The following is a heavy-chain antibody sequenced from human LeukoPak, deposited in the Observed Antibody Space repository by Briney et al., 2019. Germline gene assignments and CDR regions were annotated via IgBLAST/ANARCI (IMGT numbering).Heavy chain of an antibody. CDR1: GYTFTSYG. V-gene: IGHV1-18*01. J-gene: IGHJ5*02. D-gene: IGHD3-10*01. Sequence: ASVKVSCKASGYTFTSYGISWVRQAPGQGLECMGWISAYNGNTNYAQKLQGRVTMTTDTSTSTAYMELSSLRSEDTAVYYCARFEDYYGSGSYYNNWFDPWGQGTLVTVSS. CDR2: ISAYNGNT. CDR3: ARFEDYYGSGSYYNNWFDP.